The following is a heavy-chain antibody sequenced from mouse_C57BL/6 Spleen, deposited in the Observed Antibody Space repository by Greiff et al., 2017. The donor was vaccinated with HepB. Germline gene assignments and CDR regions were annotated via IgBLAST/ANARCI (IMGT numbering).Heavy chain of an antibody. J-gene: IGHJ1*03. CDR2: ISSGGDYI. CDR3: TREGIYYGHWYFDV. D-gene: IGHD1-1*01. Sequence: EVNLVESGEGLVKPGGSLKLSCAASGFTFSSYATSWVRQTPEKRLEWVAYISSGGDYIYYADTVKGRFTISRDNARNTLYLQMSSLKSEDTAMYYCTREGIYYGHWYFDVWGTGTTVTVSS. CDR1: GFTFSSYA. V-gene: IGHV5-9-1*02.